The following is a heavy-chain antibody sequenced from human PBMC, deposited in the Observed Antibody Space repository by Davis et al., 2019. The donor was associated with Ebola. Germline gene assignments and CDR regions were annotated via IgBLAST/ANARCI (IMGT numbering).Heavy chain of an antibody. CDR3: AKDVLVYSSSGMEGLFDY. CDR1: GFTFDDYA. Sequence: SLKISCAASGFTFDDYAMHWVRQAPGKGLEWVSGISWNSGSIGYADSVKGRFTISRDNAKNSLYLQMNSLRAEDTALYYCAKDVLVYSSSGMEGLFDYWGQGTLVTVSS. J-gene: IGHJ4*02. V-gene: IGHV3-9*01. D-gene: IGHD6-13*01. CDR2: ISWNSGSI.